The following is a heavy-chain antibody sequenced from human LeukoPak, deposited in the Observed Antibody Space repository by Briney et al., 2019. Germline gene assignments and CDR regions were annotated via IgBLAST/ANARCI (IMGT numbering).Heavy chain of an antibody. CDR3: ARQRRSGSGWLSYYFDY. Sequence: SETLSLTCTVSGGSISSYYWSWIRQPPGKGLEWIGYIYYSGSTNYNPSLKSRVTISVDTSKDQFSLKLSSVTAAVTAVYYCARQRRSGSGWLSYYFDYWGQGTLVTVSS. CDR2: IYYSGST. J-gene: IGHJ4*02. V-gene: IGHV4-59*08. D-gene: IGHD6-19*01. CDR1: GGSISSYY.